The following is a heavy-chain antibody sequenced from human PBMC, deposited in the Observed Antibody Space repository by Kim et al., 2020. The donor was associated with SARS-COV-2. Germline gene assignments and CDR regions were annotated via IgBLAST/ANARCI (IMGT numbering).Heavy chain of an antibody. CDR2: MYYNGST. CDR1: GGSISRSTYY. J-gene: IGHJ6*02. Sequence: SETLSLTCTVSGGSISRSTYYWGWIRQPPGKGLEWIGSMYYNGSTYYNPSLKSRVTISVDTSKNQFSLKLSSVTAADTAVYDCARLVRDHDYYGMDVWGQGTTVTVSS. V-gene: IGHV4-39*01. CDR3: ARLVRDHDYYGMDV.